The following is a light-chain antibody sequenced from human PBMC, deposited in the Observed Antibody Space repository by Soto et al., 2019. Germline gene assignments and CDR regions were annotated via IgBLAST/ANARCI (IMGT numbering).Light chain of an antibody. CDR3: AAWDDSLNGVL. Sequence: QSVLTQPPSASGTPGQRVTISCSGSSSNIGSYTVSWYQQLPGAAPKLLIYSNNQRPSGVPDRFSGSKSGTSASLGISGLQCEDEADYYCAAWDDSLNGVLFGGGTKLTVL. J-gene: IGLJ2*01. CDR2: SNN. V-gene: IGLV1-44*01. CDR1: SSNIGSYT.